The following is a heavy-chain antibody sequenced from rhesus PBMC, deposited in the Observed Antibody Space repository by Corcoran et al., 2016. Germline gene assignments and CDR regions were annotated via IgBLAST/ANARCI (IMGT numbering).Heavy chain of an antibody. V-gene: IGHV4-169*02. CDR1: GRSISSSY. Sequence: QLPLQESGPGLVKPSATLSLTCAVSGRSISSSYWSWIRQAPGTGRELIGYIYGSGSSTNYNPSLKSRVTLSVDTSKNQLSLKLSSVTAADTAVYYCASGRAAATVYWGQGVLVTVSS. J-gene: IGHJ4*01. CDR3: ASGRAAATVY. D-gene: IGHD6-43*01. CDR2: IYGSGSST.